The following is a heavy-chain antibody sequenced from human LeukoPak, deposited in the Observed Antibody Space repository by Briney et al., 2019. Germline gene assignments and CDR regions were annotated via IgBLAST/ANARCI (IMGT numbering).Heavy chain of an antibody. CDR1: GGSFSGYY. CDR2: INHSGST. Sequence: SETLSLTCAAYGGSFSGYYWSWIRQPPGKGLEWIGEINHSGSTNYNPSLKSRVTISVDTSKNQFSLKLSSVTAADTAVYYCARGPVAVYWGQGTLVTVSS. CDR3: ARGPVAVY. J-gene: IGHJ4*02. V-gene: IGHV4-34*01. D-gene: IGHD6-19*01.